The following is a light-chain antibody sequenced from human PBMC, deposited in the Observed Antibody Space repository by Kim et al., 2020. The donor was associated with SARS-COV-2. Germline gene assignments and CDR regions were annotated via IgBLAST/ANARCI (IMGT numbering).Light chain of an antibody. Sequence: DTQMTQSPSTLSASVGDRVIITCRASQGIDSWLVWYQQRPGRAPNLLIYQASILESGVPSRFSGSGSGTDFTLTISSLQPDDFATYYCQQYRSYPWTFGQGTKVDIK. CDR3: QQYRSYPWT. CDR2: QAS. V-gene: IGKV1-5*03. CDR1: QGIDSW. J-gene: IGKJ1*01.